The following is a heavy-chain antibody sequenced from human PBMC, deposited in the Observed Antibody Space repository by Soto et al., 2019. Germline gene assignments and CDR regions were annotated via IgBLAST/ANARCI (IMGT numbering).Heavy chain of an antibody. J-gene: IGHJ4*02. D-gene: IGHD6-13*01. CDR3: ARPQGERAGTIDY. Sequence: PGGSLRLSCAASGFTFSSYGMHWVRQAPGKGLEWEAVISYDGSNKYYAGTVKGRFTISRDNSKNTLDLQMNSLRAEDKAVYYCARPQGERAGTIDYWGRGTLVTVSS. CDR1: GFTFSSYG. V-gene: IGHV3-30*03. CDR2: ISYDGSNK.